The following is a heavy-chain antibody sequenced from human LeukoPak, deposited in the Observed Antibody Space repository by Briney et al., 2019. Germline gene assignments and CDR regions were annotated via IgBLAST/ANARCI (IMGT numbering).Heavy chain of an antibody. J-gene: IGHJ4*02. CDR1: GGSIRSYY. CDR2: IYYSGST. CDR3: ARSKDILTGYCFDY. Sequence: KPSETLSLTCTVSGGSIRSYYWSWIRQPPGKGLEWVGYIYYSGSTSYNPSLKSRVTISVDTSKNQFSLKVTSVTAADTAVYYCARSKDILTGYCFDYWGQGTLVTVSS. V-gene: IGHV4-59*01. D-gene: IGHD3-9*01.